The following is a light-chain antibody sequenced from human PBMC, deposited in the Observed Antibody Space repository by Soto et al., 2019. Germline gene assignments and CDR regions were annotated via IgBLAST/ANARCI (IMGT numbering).Light chain of an antibody. CDR2: GAS. V-gene: IGKV3-20*01. J-gene: IGKJ5*01. Sequence: IVLTQSPGTLSLSPGERATLSCRASQSVSSSYLAWYQQKPGQAPRLLIYGASSRATGISDRFSGWGSGTDFTLTLSSLQPEDFATYYCQQTYNDPITFGQGTRLEIK. CDR3: QQTYNDPIT. CDR1: QSVSSSY.